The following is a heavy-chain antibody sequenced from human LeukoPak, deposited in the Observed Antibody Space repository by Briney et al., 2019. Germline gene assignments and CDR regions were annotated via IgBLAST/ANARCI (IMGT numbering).Heavy chain of an antibody. CDR1: GFSFSAFA. Sequence: GGSLRLSCAASGFSFSAFAMNWVRQAPGKGLEWVSSITSSGDSTYITDSVKGRFTIYRDNSKNTMYMQMNILRAEDTAVYYCAKGTLRSCTGARCYPFDYWGQGTLVNVSS. CDR3: AKGTLRSCTGARCYPFDY. D-gene: IGHD2-8*02. V-gene: IGHV3-23*01. CDR2: ITSSGDST. J-gene: IGHJ4*02.